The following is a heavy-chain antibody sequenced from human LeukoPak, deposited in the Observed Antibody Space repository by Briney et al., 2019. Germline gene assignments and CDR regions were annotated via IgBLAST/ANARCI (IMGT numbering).Heavy chain of an antibody. D-gene: IGHD3-10*01. CDR3: AKGRYTMVRGVSSFDY. CDR2: LTGGGGIT. V-gene: IGHV3-23*01. CDR1: GFTFSNYA. Sequence: GGSLRLSCTASGFTFSNYAMNWVRQTPGRGLEWVSGLTGGGGITYYADSVKGRFTITRDNSKNTVFLQMNSLRAEDTALYYCAKGRYTMVRGVSSFDYWGQGTLVTVSS. J-gene: IGHJ4*02.